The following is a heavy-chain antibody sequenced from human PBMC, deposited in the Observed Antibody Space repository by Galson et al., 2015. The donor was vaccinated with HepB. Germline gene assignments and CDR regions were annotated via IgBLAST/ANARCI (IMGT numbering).Heavy chain of an antibody. Sequence: AISGDSVTSNSAVWNWIRQSPSRGPEWLGRTYFRSKWRIDYAMSVKSRITISADTSDNQFSLLLRSVTPEDTAVYYCAYGSDVWGPGTTVIVSS. V-gene: IGHV6-1*01. J-gene: IGHJ6*02. CDR3: AYGSDV. CDR2: TYFRSKWRI. CDR1: GDSVTSNSAV.